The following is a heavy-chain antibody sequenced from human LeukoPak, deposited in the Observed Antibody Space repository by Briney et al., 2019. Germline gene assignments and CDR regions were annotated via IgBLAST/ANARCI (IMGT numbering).Heavy chain of an antibody. J-gene: IGHJ2*01. CDR2: IYHDGIT. D-gene: IGHD4-17*01. V-gene: IGHV4-38-2*02. CDR1: GYSISSGYY. CDR3: ARLPSSSVTTYYWYFNL. Sequence: SETLSLTCSVSGYSISSGYYWGWIRQPPGKGLEWIAHIYHDGITYYDPSLKSRVTISIDTSKNQFSLKLSSVTAADTAVYYCARLPSSSVTTYYWYFNLWGRGTLVTVSS.